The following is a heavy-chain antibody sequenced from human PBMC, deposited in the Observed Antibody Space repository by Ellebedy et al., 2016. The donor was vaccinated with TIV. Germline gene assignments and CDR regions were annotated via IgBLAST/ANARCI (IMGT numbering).Heavy chain of an antibody. J-gene: IGHJ4*02. CDR3: ARDQVYGIQLWCDY. V-gene: IGHV3-66*01. CDR2: IYRDGST. D-gene: IGHD5-18*01. Sequence: GESLKISCAASGFIVSSNYMSWVRQAPGKGLEWVSVIYRDGSTYYADSVKGRFTISRDNSKNPLYLQMNSLRAEDTAVYYCARDQVYGIQLWCDYWGQGTLVTVSS. CDR1: GFIVSSNY.